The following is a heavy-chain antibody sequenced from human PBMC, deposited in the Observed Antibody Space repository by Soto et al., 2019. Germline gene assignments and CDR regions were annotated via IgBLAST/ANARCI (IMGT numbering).Heavy chain of an antibody. V-gene: IGHV4-61*01. CDR1: GGSVSSGSYY. Sequence: QVQLQESGPGLVKPSETLSLTCTVSGGSVSSGSYYWSWIRQPPGKGLEWIGYIYYSGSTNYNPSLKTRLTISQDTSKNQFSLKLSSVTAADTAVYYRAKGYCSGGSCYGFDYWGQGTLVTVSS. D-gene: IGHD2-15*01. CDR3: AKGYCSGGSCYGFDY. J-gene: IGHJ4*02. CDR2: IYYSGST.